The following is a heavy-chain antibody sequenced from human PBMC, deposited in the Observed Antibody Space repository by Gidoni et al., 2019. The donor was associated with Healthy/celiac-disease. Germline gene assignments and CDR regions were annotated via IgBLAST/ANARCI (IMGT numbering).Heavy chain of an antibody. CDR1: GFPFDDYA. D-gene: IGHD6-6*01. CDR2: ISWNSGSI. Sequence: EVQLVESGGGLVQPGRSLRLSCAASGFPFDDYAMHWVRQAPGKGVEWVSGISWNSGSIDYADSVKGRFTISRDNAKNSLYLQMNSLRAEDTALYYCAKDHRYSSSSGAFDPWGQGTLVTVSS. J-gene: IGHJ5*02. V-gene: IGHV3-9*01. CDR3: AKDHRYSSSSGAFDP.